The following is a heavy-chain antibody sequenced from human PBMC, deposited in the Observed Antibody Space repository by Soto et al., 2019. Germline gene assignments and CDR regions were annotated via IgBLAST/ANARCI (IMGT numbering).Heavy chain of an antibody. CDR1: GGSISSSSYY. V-gene: IGHV4-39*07. CDR3: ARVRVGGFLWFGESNNYYYYYGMDV. D-gene: IGHD3-10*01. J-gene: IGHJ6*02. CDR2: IYYSGST. Sequence: SETLSLTCTVSGGSISSSSYYWGWIRQPPGKGLEWIGSIYYSGSTYYNPSLKSRVTISVDTSKNQFSLKLSSVTAADTAVYFCARVRVGGFLWFGESNNYYYYYGMDVWGQGTTVTVSS.